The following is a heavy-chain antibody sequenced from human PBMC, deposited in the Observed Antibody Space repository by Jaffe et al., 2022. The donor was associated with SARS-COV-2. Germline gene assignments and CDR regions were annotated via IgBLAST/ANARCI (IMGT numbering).Heavy chain of an antibody. CDR3: ARGAWNFGY. J-gene: IGHJ4*02. D-gene: IGHD1-1*01. V-gene: IGHV3-7*04. Sequence: EVQLVESGGGLVQPGGSLRLSCAASGFSFSNSWMSWVRQAPGKGLEWVASIKQDGSEKYYVDSVKGRFTISRDDTKNSLYLQMNTLRAEDTAMYYCARGAWNFGYWGQGTLVTVSS. CDR1: GFSFSNSW. CDR2: IKQDGSEK.